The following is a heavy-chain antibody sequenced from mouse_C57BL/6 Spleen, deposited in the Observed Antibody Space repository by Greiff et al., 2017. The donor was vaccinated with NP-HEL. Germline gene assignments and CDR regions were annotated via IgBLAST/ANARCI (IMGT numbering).Heavy chain of an antibody. J-gene: IGHJ4*01. CDR3: ARSGYYGSSYEMDY. D-gene: IGHD1-1*01. CDR2: IDPSDSYT. Sequence: VQLQQPGAELVKPGASVKLSCKASGYTFTSYWMQWVKQRPGQGLEWIGEIDPSDSYTNYNQKFKGKATLTVDTSSSTAYMQLSSLTSEDSAVYYCARSGYYGSSYEMDYWGQGTSVTVSS. CDR1: GYTFTSYW. V-gene: IGHV1-50*01.